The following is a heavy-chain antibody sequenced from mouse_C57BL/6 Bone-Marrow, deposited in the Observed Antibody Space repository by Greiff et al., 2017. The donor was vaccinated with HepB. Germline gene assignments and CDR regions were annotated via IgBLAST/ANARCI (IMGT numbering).Heavy chain of an antibody. CDR3: ARCLITTVVANFDY. CDR2: IDPSDSYT. CDR1: GYTFTSYW. Sequence: VQLQQPGAELVKPGASVKLSCKASGYTFTSYWMQWVKQRPGQGLEWIGEIDPSDSYTNYNQKFKGKATLTVDTSSSTAYMQLSSLTSEDSAVYYCARCLITTVVANFDYWGQGTTLTVSS. V-gene: IGHV1-50*01. J-gene: IGHJ2*01. D-gene: IGHD1-1*01.